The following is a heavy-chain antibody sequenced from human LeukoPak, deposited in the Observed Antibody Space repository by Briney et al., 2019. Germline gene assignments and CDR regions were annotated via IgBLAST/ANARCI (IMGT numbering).Heavy chain of an antibody. CDR2: ISSSSSYI. Sequence: GGSLRLSCAASGFTFSSYSMNWVRQAPGKGLEWVSSISSSSSYIYYAGSVKGRFTISRDNAKNSLYLQMNSLRAEDTAVYYCARGLAVAGNDYWGQGTLVTVSS. D-gene: IGHD6-19*01. CDR3: ARGLAVAGNDY. V-gene: IGHV3-21*01. CDR1: GFTFSSYS. J-gene: IGHJ4*02.